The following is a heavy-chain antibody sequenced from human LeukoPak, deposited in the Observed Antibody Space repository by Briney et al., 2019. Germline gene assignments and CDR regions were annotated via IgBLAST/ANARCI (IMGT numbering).Heavy chain of an antibody. D-gene: IGHD5-12*01. CDR1: GGSISSGDYY. Sequence: SETLSLTCTVSGGSISSGDYYWSWIRQPPGKGLEWIGYIYYSGSTYYNPSLKSRVTILVDTSKNQFSLKLSSVTAADTAVYYCARDGGYEGYFDYWGQGTLVTVSS. CDR3: ARDGGYEGYFDY. V-gene: IGHV4-30-4*08. J-gene: IGHJ4*02. CDR2: IYYSGST.